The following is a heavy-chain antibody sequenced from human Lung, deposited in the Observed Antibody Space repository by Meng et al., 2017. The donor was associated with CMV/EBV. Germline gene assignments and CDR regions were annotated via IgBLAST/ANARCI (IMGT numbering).Heavy chain of an antibody. D-gene: IGHD6-13*01. CDR2: SREKTSGYST. CDR3: VKDSRTTRDFDY. Sequence: GGSLRLSCAASGFAFTDYYMDWVRQAPGRGLEWVARSREKTSGYSTEYAASVKGRFTISREESSNSLYLHMNSLKIEDTAVYYCVKDSRTTRDFDYWGQGNRVNGAS. CDR1: GFAFTDYY. V-gene: IGHV3-72*01. J-gene: IGHJ4*02.